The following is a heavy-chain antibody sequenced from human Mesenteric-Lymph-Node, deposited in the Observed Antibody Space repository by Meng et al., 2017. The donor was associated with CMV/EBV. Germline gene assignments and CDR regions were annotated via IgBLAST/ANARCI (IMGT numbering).Heavy chain of an antibody. Sequence: GESLKISCAASGFTFSSYAMSWVRQAPGKGLEWVANIKPDGSEKYYVDSVKGRFTISRDNAENSMFLQMNSLRVEDTAVYYCARYRTTGDYWGQGTLVTVSS. V-gene: IGHV3-7*01. D-gene: IGHD1-1*01. J-gene: IGHJ4*02. CDR1: GFTFSSYA. CDR2: IKPDGSEK. CDR3: ARYRTTGDY.